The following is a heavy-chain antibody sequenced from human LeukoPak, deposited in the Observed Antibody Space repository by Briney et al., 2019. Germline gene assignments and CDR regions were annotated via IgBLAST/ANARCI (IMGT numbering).Heavy chain of an antibody. Sequence: GASVKVSCKASGYTFTSYGISWVRQAPGQGLEWMGWISAYNGNTNYAQKLQGRVTMTTDTSTSTAYMELRSLRSDDTAVYYCARAPPNYYDFWSRYPYYYYYGMDVWGQGTTVTVSS. J-gene: IGHJ6*02. CDR1: GYTFTSYG. CDR3: ARAPPNYYDFWSRYPYYYYYGMDV. D-gene: IGHD3-3*01. CDR2: ISAYNGNT. V-gene: IGHV1-18*01.